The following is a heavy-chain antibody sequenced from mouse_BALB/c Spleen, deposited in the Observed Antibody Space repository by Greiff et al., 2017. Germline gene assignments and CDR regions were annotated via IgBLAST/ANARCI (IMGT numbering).Heavy chain of an antibody. Sequence: EVQRVESGGDLVKPGGSLKLSCAASGFTFSSYGMSWVRQTPDKSLEWVATISSGGSYTYYPDSVKGRFTISRDNAKNTLYLQMSSLKSEDTAMYYCASPDRGNDLLYWGQGTTLTVSS. D-gene: IGHD2-2*01. J-gene: IGHJ2*01. CDR1: GFTFSSYG. V-gene: IGHV5-6*01. CDR3: ASPDRGNDLLY. CDR2: ISSGGSYT.